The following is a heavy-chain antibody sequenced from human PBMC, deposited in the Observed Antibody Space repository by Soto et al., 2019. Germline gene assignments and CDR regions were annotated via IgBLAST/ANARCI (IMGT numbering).Heavy chain of an antibody. J-gene: IGHJ4*02. V-gene: IGHV1-18*04. CDR2: ISGYNGNT. Sequence: ASVKVSCKASGYTFITYGITWVRQAPGQGLEWMGWISGYNGNTNYAKKLQGRVTMTTETSTSTAYMELRSLRSDDTAVYYCARSGADYGGNNDYWGQGTLVTVSS. CDR1: GYTFITYG. CDR3: ARSGADYGGNNDY. D-gene: IGHD4-17*01.